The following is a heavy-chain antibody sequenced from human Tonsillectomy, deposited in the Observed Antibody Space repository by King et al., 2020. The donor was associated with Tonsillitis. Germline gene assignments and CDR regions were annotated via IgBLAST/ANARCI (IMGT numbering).Heavy chain of an antibody. D-gene: IGHD3-22*01. V-gene: IGHV1-69*01. Sequence: VQLVESGAEVKKPGSSVKVSCTASGGTFSSYAISWVRQAPGQGLEWMGGIIPIFGTANYAQKFQGRVTITADESTSTAYMELSSLRSEDTAVYYCARNSASSGYYSRYYYYGMDVWGQGTTVTVSS. CDR3: ARNSASSGYYSRYYYYGMDV. J-gene: IGHJ6*02. CDR2: IIPIFGTA. CDR1: GGTFSSYA.